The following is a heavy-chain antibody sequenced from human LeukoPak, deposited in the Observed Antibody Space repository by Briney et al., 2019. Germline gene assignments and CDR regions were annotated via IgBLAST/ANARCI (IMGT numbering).Heavy chain of an antibody. CDR1: GFTFSSFW. CDR3: TRSPNAGDLDY. V-gene: IGHV3-7*03. D-gene: IGHD2-21*02. J-gene: IGHJ4*02. Sequence: PGGSLRLPCAASGFTFSSFWMSWVRQTPGKGLEWVANIKEDGSRKHYTGSVRGRFTISRDNDKNSLYLEMNSLRAEDTAVYYCTRSPNAGDLDYWGQGTLVTVSS. CDR2: IKEDGSRK.